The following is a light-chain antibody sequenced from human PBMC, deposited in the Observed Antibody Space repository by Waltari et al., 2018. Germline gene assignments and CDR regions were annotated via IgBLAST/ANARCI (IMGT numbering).Light chain of an antibody. CDR3: QQYDGSVVT. CDR1: QYSTGSW. CDR2: GAS. Sequence: IVFTQSPAPLSLSPGERVTLSGRASQYSTGSWITWHHQKPGQAPPLLIYGASSRARGIPDRFSGSGSGTDFTLTISRLEPEDSAVYYCQQYDGSVVTFGGGTKVEIK. J-gene: IGKJ4*01. V-gene: IGKV3-20*01.